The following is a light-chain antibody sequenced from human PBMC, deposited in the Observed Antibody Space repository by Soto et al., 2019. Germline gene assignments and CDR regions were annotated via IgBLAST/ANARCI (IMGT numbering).Light chain of an antibody. J-gene: IGKJ2*01. Sequence: DIQMTQSPSSLSASVGDRVTITCRASQTISTYLNWYQQKPGKAPRLLIYDASSLLSGVPSRFSGSGSGTDFTLTIASLQPEAFSTYYCHQCDSTPYTFGQGTKVEI. CDR1: QTISTY. V-gene: IGKV1-39*01. CDR3: HQCDSTPYT. CDR2: DAS.